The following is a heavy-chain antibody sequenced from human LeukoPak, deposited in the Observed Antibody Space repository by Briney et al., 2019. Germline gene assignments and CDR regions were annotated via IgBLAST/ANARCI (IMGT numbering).Heavy chain of an antibody. CDR3: ARVRDDYVFSI. Sequence: SETLSLTCTVSGGSISSYYWSWLRQPPGKGLEWIGYIYYSGSTNYNPSLKSRVTISVDTSKNQFSLKLSSVTAADTAVYYCARVRDDYVFSIWGQGTMVTVSS. CDR1: GGSISSYY. CDR2: IYYSGST. D-gene: IGHD3-16*01. J-gene: IGHJ3*02. V-gene: IGHV4-59*01.